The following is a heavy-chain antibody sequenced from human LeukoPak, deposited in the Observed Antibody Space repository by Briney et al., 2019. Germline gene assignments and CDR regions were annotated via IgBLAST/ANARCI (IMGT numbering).Heavy chain of an antibody. CDR3: AREPHNPRGGFDY. Sequence: PSETLSLTCAVYGGSFSGYYWSWIRQPPGKGLEWIGEINHSGSTNYNPSLKSRVTISVDTSKNQFSLKLSSVTAADTAVYYCAREPHNPRGGFDYWGQGTLVTVSS. D-gene: IGHD1-1*01. CDR1: GGSFSGYY. J-gene: IGHJ4*02. V-gene: IGHV4-34*09. CDR2: INHSGST.